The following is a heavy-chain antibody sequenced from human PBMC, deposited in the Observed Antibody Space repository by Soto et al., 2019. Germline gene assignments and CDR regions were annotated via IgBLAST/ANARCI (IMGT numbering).Heavy chain of an antibody. J-gene: IGHJ4*02. CDR1: GGSISSSSYY. V-gene: IGHV4-39*01. CDR2: IYYSGST. Sequence: SETLCLTCTVSGGSISSSSYYWGWIRQPPGKGLEWIGSIYYSGSTYYNPSLKSRVTISVDTSKNQFSLKLSSVTAADTAVYYCARLNVLRYFDWSYDYWGQGTLVTVSS. CDR3: ARLNVLRYFDWSYDY. D-gene: IGHD3-9*01.